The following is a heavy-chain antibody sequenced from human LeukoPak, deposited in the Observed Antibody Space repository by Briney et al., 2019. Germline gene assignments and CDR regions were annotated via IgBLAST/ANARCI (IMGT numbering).Heavy chain of an antibody. CDR2: ISYDGSNK. CDR3: ARDRTSIAAAGQGFDY. Sequence: PGGSLRLSCAASGFTFSSYAMHWVRQAPGKGLEWVAVISYDGSNKYYADSVKGRFTISRDNSKNTLYLQMNSLRAEDTAVYYCARDRTSIAAAGQGFDYWGQGTLVTVSS. V-gene: IGHV3-30*04. D-gene: IGHD6-13*01. CDR1: GFTFSSYA. J-gene: IGHJ4*02.